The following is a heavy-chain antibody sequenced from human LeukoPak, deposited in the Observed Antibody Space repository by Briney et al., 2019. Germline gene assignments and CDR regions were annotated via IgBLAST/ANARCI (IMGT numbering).Heavy chain of an antibody. J-gene: IGHJ6*02. CDR3: ARDHQPHYYYYGMDV. CDR2: IIPIFGTA. Sequence: SVKVSCKASGGTFSSCAISWVRQAPGQGLEWMGGIIPIFGTANYAQKFQGRVTITADESTSTAYMELSRLRSDDTAVYYCARDHQPHYYYYGMDVWGQGTTVTVSS. CDR1: GGTFSSCA. V-gene: IGHV1-69*01.